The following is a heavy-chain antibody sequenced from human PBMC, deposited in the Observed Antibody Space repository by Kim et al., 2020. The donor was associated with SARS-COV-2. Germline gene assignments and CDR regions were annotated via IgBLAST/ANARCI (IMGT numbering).Heavy chain of an antibody. J-gene: IGHJ4*02. CDR1: GDPVNGYY. CDR2: INYDRST. CDR3: ARGRYFDWLFHQSPHYFDY. Sequence: SETMSLTCAVYGDPVNGYYWSWIRQPPGKGLEWIGEINYDRSTNYKPSLKSRVTMSLDSSKSQFSLSLTSLNAAETAVYYCARGRYFDWLFHQSPHYFDYWGQGNLVTVSS. V-gene: IGHV4-34*01. D-gene: IGHD3-9*01.